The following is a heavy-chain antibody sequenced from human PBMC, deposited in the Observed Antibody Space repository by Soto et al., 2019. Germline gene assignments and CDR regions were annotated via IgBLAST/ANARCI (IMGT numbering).Heavy chain of an antibody. J-gene: IGHJ6*02. D-gene: IGHD4-4*01. Sequence: SETLSLTCTVSGGSISSYYWSWIRQPPGKGLEWIGYIYYSGSTNYNPSLKSRVTISVDTSKNQFSLKLSSVTAADTAVYYCATTASNYDSYYYYGMDVWGQGTTVTVSS. CDR3: ATTASNYDSYYYYGMDV. CDR2: IYYSGST. V-gene: IGHV4-59*01. CDR1: GGSISSYY.